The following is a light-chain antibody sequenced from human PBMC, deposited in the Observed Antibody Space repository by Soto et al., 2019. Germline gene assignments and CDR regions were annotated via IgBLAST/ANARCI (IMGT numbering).Light chain of an antibody. J-gene: IGKJ5*01. V-gene: IGKV3-20*01. Sequence: EIVLTQSPGTLSLSPGERATLSCRASQSVSSSYLAWYQQRPGQAPRLLIYGTSSRATGIPDRFSGSGSGTDFTLTISRLKTEDFAVYYCQQYGSSPLVTFGQGTRLEIK. CDR2: GTS. CDR1: QSVSSSY. CDR3: QQYGSSPLVT.